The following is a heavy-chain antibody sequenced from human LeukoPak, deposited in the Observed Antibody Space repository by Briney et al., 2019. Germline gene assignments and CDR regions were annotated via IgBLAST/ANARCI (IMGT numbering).Heavy chain of an antibody. Sequence: SVKVSCKASGGTFSSYAISWVRQAPGQGLEWMGRIIPIFGTANYAQKFQGRVTITTDESTSTAYMELSSLRSEDTAVYYCARVRYNSSSGFDYWGQGTLVTVSS. V-gene: IGHV1-69*05. D-gene: IGHD6-6*01. J-gene: IGHJ4*02. CDR1: GGTFSSYA. CDR2: IIPIFGTA. CDR3: ARVRYNSSSGFDY.